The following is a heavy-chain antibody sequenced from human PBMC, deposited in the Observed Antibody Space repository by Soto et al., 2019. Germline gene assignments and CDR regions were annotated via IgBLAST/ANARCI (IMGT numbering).Heavy chain of an antibody. CDR1: GFTFSNYG. V-gene: IGHV1-18*01. Sequence: QLHLVQSGAEVKKPGASVKLSCKASGFTFSNYGLNWVRQAPGQGLEWMGWVSANNGHTNYAQNLQGRVSMTTDTSTSTAYMELRGLTFDDTAVYYCARDIESVTAKHFFYYYAMDVWGQGTTVTVSS. CDR3: ARDIESVTAKHFFYYYAMDV. J-gene: IGHJ6*02. CDR2: VSANNGHT. D-gene: IGHD2-8*01.